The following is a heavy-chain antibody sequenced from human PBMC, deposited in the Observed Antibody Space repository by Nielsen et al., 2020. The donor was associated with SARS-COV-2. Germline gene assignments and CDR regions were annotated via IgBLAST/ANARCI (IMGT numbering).Heavy chain of an antibody. CDR3: ATARYFYAALDV. J-gene: IGHJ6*02. D-gene: IGHD5-18*01. V-gene: IGHV1-45*01. Sequence: SVKVSCKASENTFTDRYVHWVRQAPGQGLEWMAWVTPFNGNTKYAQQLQDRVTVTKDRSLRTVYMELSSLKIEDTGTYYCATARYFYAALDVWGQGTAVTVSS. CDR1: ENTFTDRY. CDR2: VTPFNGNT.